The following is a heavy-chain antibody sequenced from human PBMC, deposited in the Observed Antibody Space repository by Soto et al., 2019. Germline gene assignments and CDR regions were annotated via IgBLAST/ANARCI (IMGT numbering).Heavy chain of an antibody. Sequence: GGFLRLSCAVSGFTFSSYGMQWVRQAPGKGLEWVGRIINKSAGKTPDYAAPVKGRFSISRDDSKNTVYLDMNSLKTEDKAVYYCSWQGRWNHDVSDVWGQGTMVTVSS. CDR2: IINKSAGKTP. CDR1: GFTFSSYG. CDR3: SWQGRWNHDVSDV. V-gene: IGHV3-15*07. D-gene: IGHD1-1*01. J-gene: IGHJ3*01.